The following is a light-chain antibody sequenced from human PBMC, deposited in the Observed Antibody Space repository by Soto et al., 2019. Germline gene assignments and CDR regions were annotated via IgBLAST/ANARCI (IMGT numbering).Light chain of an antibody. CDR3: QQYGSSPKT. CDR2: GAS. J-gene: IGKJ1*01. Sequence: DIVLTQAPGTLPLSPGGRASLSWRASQSVSNNYLAWYQQKPGQAPRLLIYGASTRATDIPATFTGSGSGTEFTLTISRLEPEDFAVYYCQQYGSSPKTFGQGTKVDIK. V-gene: IGKV3-20*01. CDR1: QSVSNNY.